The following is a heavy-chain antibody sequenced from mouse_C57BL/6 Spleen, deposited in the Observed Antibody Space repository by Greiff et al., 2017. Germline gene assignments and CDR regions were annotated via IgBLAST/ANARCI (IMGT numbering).Heavy chain of an antibody. CDR2: IYPGDGDT. J-gene: IGHJ4*01. V-gene: IGHV1-82*01. D-gene: IGHD3-2*02. CDR3: AREAQATDSYAMDY. CDR1: GYAFSSSW. Sequence: QVQLQQSGPELAKPGASVKISCKASGYAFSSSWMNWVKQRPGKGLEWIGRIYPGDGDTNYNGKFKGKATLTADKSSSTAYMQLSSLTSEDSAVXVGAREAQATDSYAMDYWGQGTSVTVSS.